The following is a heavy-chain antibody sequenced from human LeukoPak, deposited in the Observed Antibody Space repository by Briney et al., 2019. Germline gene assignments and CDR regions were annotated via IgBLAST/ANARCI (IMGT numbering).Heavy chain of an antibody. CDR2: INHSGST. V-gene: IGHV4-34*01. Sequence: PSETLSLTCAVYGGSFSGYYWSWIRQPLGKGLEWIGEINHSGSTNYNPSLKSRVTISVDTSKNQFSLKLSSVTAGDTAVYYCAREFSGSAFDYWGQGTLVTVSS. CDR1: GGSFSGYY. CDR3: AREFSGSAFDY. D-gene: IGHD3-10*01. J-gene: IGHJ4*02.